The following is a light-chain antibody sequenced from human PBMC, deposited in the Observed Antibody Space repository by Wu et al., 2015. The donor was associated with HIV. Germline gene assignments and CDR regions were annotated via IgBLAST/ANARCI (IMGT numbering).Light chain of an antibody. V-gene: IGKV3-11*01. CDR1: QNVYSY. Sequence: EIVLTQSPATLSLSPGERATLSCRASQNVYSYLAWYQQKPGQAPRLLIYDASNRATGIPARFSGSGSGTDFTLTISSLEPEDFAVYYCQQRSNWPPGYTFGQGTKLEIK. CDR2: DAS. J-gene: IGKJ2*01. CDR3: QQRSNWPPGYT.